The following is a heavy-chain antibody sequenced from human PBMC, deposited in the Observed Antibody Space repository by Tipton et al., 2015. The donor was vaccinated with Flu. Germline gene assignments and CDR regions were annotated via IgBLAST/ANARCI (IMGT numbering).Heavy chain of an antibody. CDR1: GGSISSSSYH. Sequence: TLSLTCTVSGGSISSSSYHWGWIRQPPGMGLEWIGSVHYSGSTYQNPSLESRVTISVDTSKNQFSLKLSSVTAADTAVYYCARLRANYYDSSGYSDYWGQGTLVTVSS. CDR2: VHYSGST. CDR3: ARLRANYYDSSGYSDY. D-gene: IGHD3-22*01. V-gene: IGHV4-39*07. J-gene: IGHJ4*02.